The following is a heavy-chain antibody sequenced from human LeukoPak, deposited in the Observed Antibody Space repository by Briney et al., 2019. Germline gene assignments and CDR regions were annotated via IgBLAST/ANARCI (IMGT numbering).Heavy chain of an antibody. V-gene: IGHV1-46*01. CDR3: ARVSFSYYDAFDI. Sequence: ASVKVSCKASGYTFTSYDINWVRQAPGQGLEWMGIINPSGGSTSYAQKFQGRFTMTRDTSTSTVYMELSSLRAEDTAVYYCARVSFSYYDAFDIWGQGTMVTVSS. CDR1: GYTFTSYD. J-gene: IGHJ3*02. CDR2: INPSGGST. D-gene: IGHD1-26*01.